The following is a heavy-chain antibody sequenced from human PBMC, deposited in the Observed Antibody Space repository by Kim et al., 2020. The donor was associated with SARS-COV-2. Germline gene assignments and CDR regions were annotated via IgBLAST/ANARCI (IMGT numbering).Heavy chain of an antibody. D-gene: IGHD3-22*01. V-gene: IGHV4-61*02. CDR3: ARMDYYDSFGYPVYYSDS. CDR2: MYSGGST. J-gene: IGHJ4*02. Sequence: SETLSLTCSVSGGSFTSGGYYWSWIRQPAGKGLEWIGRMYSGGSTSYNPSFESRVTVSVDTSKNQFSLRLSSATAADSAVYYCARMDYYDSFGYPVYYSDSWGQGTPVTVSS. CDR1: GGSFTSGGYY.